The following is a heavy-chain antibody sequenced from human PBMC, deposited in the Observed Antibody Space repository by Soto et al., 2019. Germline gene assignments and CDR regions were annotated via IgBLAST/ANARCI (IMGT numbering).Heavy chain of an antibody. J-gene: IGHJ4*02. Sequence: QVHLVQSGAEVKKPGASVTISCKTSGYTFTEYAMHWVRHAPGRGLEWVGWINTGNGDTRYSPKLQGRVTITSDASASTAYLGLSRLKSEDTALYYCATQAYDYWGQGTQVAVAS. CDR2: INTGNGDT. CDR3: ATQAYDY. CDR1: GYTFTEYA. V-gene: IGHV1-3*04.